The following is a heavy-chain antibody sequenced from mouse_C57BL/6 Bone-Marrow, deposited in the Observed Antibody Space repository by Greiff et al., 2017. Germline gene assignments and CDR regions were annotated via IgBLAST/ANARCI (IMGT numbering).Heavy chain of an antibody. CDR3: ASSRGFAY. V-gene: IGHV5-17*01. Sequence: EVQLVESGGGLVKPGGSLKLSCAASGFTFSDYGMHWVRQAPEKGLEWVAYISSGSSTIYYADTVKGRFTISRDNAKHTLFLQMTSLRAEDTAMYYCASSRGFAYWGQGTLVTVSA. CDR1: GFTFSDYG. J-gene: IGHJ3*01. CDR2: ISSGSSTI.